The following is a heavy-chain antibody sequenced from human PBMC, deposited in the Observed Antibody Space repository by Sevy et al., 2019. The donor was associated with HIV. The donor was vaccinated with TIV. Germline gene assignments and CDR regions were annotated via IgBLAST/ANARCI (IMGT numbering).Heavy chain of an antibody. CDR3: ATTKDYYDSSGCPFDY. CDR1: GYTLTQVS. CDR2: LDPEDGET. J-gene: IGHJ4*02. V-gene: IGHV1-24*01. D-gene: IGHD3-22*01. Sequence: ASVKVSCKVSGYTLTQVSMHWVRQAPGEGLEWMGSLDPEDGETIYAQKFQGRVTMTEDTSTDTAYMELNSLRSEDTAVYFCATTKDYYDSSGCPFDYWGQGTLVTVSS.